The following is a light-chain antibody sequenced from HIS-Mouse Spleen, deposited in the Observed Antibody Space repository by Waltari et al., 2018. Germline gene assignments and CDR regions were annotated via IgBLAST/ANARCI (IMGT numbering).Light chain of an antibody. CDR2: WAS. CDR3: QQYYSTPYT. CDR1: LSVLYSSNNKNY. V-gene: IGKV4-1*01. Sequence: DIVMTQSPDSLAVSLGEWATINCKSSLSVLYSSNNKNYLAWYQQKPGQPPKLLIYWASTRESGVPDRFSGSGSGTDFTLTISSLQAEDVAVYYCQQYYSTPYTFGQGTKLEIK. J-gene: IGKJ2*01.